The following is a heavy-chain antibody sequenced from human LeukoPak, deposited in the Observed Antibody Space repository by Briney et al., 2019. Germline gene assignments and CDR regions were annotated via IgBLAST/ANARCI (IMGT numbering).Heavy chain of an antibody. Sequence: SETLSLTCTVSGGSISSYYWSWIRLPPGKGLEWIGYLSKSGNTNYSPSLKSRVTIFGDTSKNQFFLKLSSVTAADTAVYYCARRYCSGGSCYYLDYWGQGTLVTVSS. CDR2: LSKSGNT. CDR3: ARRYCSGGSCYYLDY. CDR1: GGSISSYY. J-gene: IGHJ4*02. V-gene: IGHV4-59*01. D-gene: IGHD2-15*01.